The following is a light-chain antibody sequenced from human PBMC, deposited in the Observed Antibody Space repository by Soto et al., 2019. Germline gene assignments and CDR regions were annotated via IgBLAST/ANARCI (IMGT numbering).Light chain of an antibody. CDR1: QSVSSY. Sequence: EIVLTQSPATLSLSPGERATLSCRASQSVSSYLAWYQQKPGQAPRLLIYDASNRATGIPARFSGSGSGTDFILTISGLEPEDFAVYYCQQRSNPFTFGPGTKVDIK. CDR2: DAS. J-gene: IGKJ3*01. CDR3: QQRSNPFT. V-gene: IGKV3-11*01.